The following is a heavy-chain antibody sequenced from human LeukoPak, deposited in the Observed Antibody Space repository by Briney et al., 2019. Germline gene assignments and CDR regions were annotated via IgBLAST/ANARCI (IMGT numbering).Heavy chain of an antibody. Sequence: SETLSLTCAVYGGSFSGYYWSWIRQPPGKGLEWIGEINHSGSTNYNPSLKSRVTISVDTSKNQFSLKLSSVTAADTAVYYCARVSVGAGCLDYWGQGTLVTVSS. CDR2: INHSGST. D-gene: IGHD3-10*01. CDR3: ARVSVGAGCLDY. CDR1: GGSFSGYY. J-gene: IGHJ4*02. V-gene: IGHV4-34*01.